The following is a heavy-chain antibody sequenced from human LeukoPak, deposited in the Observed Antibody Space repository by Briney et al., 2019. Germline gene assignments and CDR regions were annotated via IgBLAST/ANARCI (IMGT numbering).Heavy chain of an antibody. CDR2: ISSSGSSI. J-gene: IGHJ4*02. D-gene: IGHD5-12*01. V-gene: IGHV3-48*03. Sequence: GGSLRLSCAVSGFTLSSYEMNWVRQAPGKGLEWVSHISSSGSSIYYADSVMGRFTISRDNAKNSLYLQMNSLRAEDTAVYYCARGGYERSLANWGQGTLVTVSS. CDR1: GFTLSSYE. CDR3: ARGGYERSLAN.